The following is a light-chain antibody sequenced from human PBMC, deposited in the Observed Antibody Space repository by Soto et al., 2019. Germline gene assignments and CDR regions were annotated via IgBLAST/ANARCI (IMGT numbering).Light chain of an antibody. V-gene: IGKV3-20*01. CDR1: QSVSIN. Sequence: EIVMTQSPATLSVSPGERATLSCRASQSVSINLAWYQQKPGQAPRLLIYGASSRATGIPDRFSGSGSGTDFTLTISRLEPEDFAVYYCQQYVTSPLTFGGGTKVDIK. CDR3: QQYVTSPLT. J-gene: IGKJ4*01. CDR2: GAS.